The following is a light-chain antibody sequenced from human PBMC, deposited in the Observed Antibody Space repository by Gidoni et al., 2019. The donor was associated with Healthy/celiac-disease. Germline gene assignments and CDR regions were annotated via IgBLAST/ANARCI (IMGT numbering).Light chain of an antibody. J-gene: IGLJ2*01. CDR1: SRDVGGYNY. CDR2: EVT. Sequence: QSARTQPPSASGAPGQSVTISCTGTSRDVGGYNYVSWYQQHPGKAPKLMIYEVTERPSGVPARFSGSKSGNTASLTVSGLPAADEADYYCCSYAGSNNLVFGGGTQLTVL. CDR3: CSYAGSNNLV. V-gene: IGLV2-8*01.